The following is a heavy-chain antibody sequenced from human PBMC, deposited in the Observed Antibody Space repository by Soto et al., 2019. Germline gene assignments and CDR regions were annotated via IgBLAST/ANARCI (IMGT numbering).Heavy chain of an antibody. J-gene: IGHJ6*03. CDR2: ISYDGTNA. V-gene: IGHV3-30*18. CDR1: GFTFTNYG. CDR3: AKDGHLLGYGSSSSCYANDDYYYYMDV. Sequence: QVQLVESGGGVVQPGRSLRLSCAASGFTFTNYGMHWVRQAPGKGLEWVAFISYDGTNAYYADSVTGRFTVSRDKSKNTLYLQMSSLRAEDTAGYYCAKDGHLLGYGSSSSCYANDDYYYYMDVWGIGTTVTVS. D-gene: IGHD2-2*01.